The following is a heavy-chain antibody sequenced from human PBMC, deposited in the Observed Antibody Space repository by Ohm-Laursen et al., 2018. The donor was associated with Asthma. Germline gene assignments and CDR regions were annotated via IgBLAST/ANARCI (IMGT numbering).Heavy chain of an antibody. CDR2: ISSSSSTI. V-gene: IGHV3-48*02. CDR1: GFTFSSYS. D-gene: IGHD3-22*01. CDR3: ARDLGYYDSSGYRDY. Sequence: SLRLSCSASGFTFSSYSMNWVRQAPGKGLEWVSYISSSSSTIYYADSVKGRFTISRDNAKNSLYLQMNSLRDEDTAVYYCARDLGYYDSSGYRDYWGQGTLVTVSS. J-gene: IGHJ4*02.